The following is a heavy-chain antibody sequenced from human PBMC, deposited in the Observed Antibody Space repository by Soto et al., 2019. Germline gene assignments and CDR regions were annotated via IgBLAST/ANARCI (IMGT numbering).Heavy chain of an antibody. V-gene: IGHV5-51*01. Sequence: GESLKISCKGSGYDFTSYWIGWVRQMPGKGLEWMGIIYPGDSDITYSPSFQGQVTISADKSIKTAYLQWSSLEASDTAMYYCAMAPCNLADGGYLLAYWGQGTLVTVSS. CDR1: GYDFTSYW. CDR3: AMAPCNLADGGYLLAY. CDR2: IYPGDSDI. J-gene: IGHJ4*02. D-gene: IGHD4-17*01.